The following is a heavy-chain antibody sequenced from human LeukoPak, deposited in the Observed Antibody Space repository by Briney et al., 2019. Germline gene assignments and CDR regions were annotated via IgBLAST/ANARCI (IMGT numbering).Heavy chain of an antibody. D-gene: IGHD4-11*01. Sequence: SETLSLTCSVSGGSINSNSYYWGWLRPPPGKGREWIVTIYSGSTYYNPSLKGRVNISVDTSKNQFSLKLSSVTAADTAVYYCAREASVTTSLDCWGQGTLVTVSS. CDR3: AREASVTTSLDC. V-gene: IGHV4-39*07. CDR2: IYSGST. CDR1: GGSINSNSYY. J-gene: IGHJ4*02.